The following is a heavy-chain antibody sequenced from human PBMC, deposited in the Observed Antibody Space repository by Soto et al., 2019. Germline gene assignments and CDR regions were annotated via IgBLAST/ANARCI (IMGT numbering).Heavy chain of an antibody. Sequence: QVQLQESGPGLVKPSQTLSLTCTVSGGSISSGGYYWSWIRQHPGKGLEWIGYIYYSGSTYYNPSLKSRVTISVDTSKNQFSLKLSCVTAADTAVYYCAREVTAAGTGEYYFDYWGQGTLVTVSS. V-gene: IGHV4-31*03. CDR2: IYYSGST. CDR1: GGSISSGGYY. D-gene: IGHD6-13*01. J-gene: IGHJ4*02. CDR3: AREVTAAGTGEYYFDY.